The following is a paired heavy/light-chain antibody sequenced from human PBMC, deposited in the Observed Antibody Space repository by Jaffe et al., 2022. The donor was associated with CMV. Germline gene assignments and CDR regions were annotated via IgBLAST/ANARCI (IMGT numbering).Heavy chain of an antibody. J-gene: IGHJ4*02. Sequence: EVQLVESGGGLVQPGRSLRLSCAASGFTFDDYAMQWVRQVPGKGLEWVSGISWSSGDIGYADSVKGRFTISRDNAKNSLYLQMNSLRTEDTAFYYCAKGTLYCSSTKCYPHHFDSWGQGTLVTVSS. CDR2: ISWSSGDI. V-gene: IGHV3-9*01. CDR3: AKGTLYCSSTKCYPHHFDS. D-gene: IGHD2-2*01. CDR1: GFTFDDYA.
Light chain of an antibody. CDR3: SSYRSGDTLV. J-gene: IGLJ3*02. Sequence: QSALTQPASVSGSPGQSITISCTGTSSDVGFYNYVSWYQQHPGKAPKLIIYDVNNRPSGVSNRFSGSKSGNTASLTISGLQAEDESDYFCSSYRSGDTLVFGGGTKLTVL. CDR1: SSDVGFYNY. V-gene: IGLV2-14*03. CDR2: DVN.